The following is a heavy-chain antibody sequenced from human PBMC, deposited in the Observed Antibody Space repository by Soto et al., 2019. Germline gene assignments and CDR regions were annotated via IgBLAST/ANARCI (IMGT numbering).Heavy chain of an antibody. D-gene: IGHD3-9*01. CDR1: GFTFNNYA. V-gene: IGHV3-23*01. CDR3: ARDPSTGYADY. Sequence: GGSLRLSCAASGFTFNNYALNWVRQAPGKGLEWVSTISKSGDNTHYSESVKGRFTISRDNSKNTLYLQMNSLRAEDTALQYGARDPSTGYADYWGQGTLVTVSS. J-gene: IGHJ4*02. CDR2: ISKSGDNT.